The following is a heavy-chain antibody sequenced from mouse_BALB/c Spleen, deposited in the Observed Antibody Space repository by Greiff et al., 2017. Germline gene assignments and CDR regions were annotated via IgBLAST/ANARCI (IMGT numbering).Heavy chain of an antibody. CDR1: GYTFTDYE. J-gene: IGHJ2*01. Sequence: VQLQQSGAELVRPGASVTLSCKASGYTFTDYEMHWVKQTPVHGLEWIGAIDPETGGTAYNQKFKGKATLTADKSSSTAYMELRSLTSEDSAVYYCTRSGVTTAQGYWGQGTTLTVSS. CDR3: TRSGVTTAQGY. V-gene: IGHV1-15*01. D-gene: IGHD2-3*01. CDR2: IDPETGGT.